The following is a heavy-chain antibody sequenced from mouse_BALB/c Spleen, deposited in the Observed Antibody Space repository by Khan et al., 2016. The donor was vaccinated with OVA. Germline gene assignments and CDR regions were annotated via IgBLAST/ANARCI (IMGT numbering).Heavy chain of an antibody. J-gene: IGHJ2*01. V-gene: IGHV3-2*02. CDR3: AREYGSSYLFFDY. CDR1: GYSITSDYA. Sequence: EVQLQESGPGLVKPSQSLSLTCTVPGYSITSDYAWNWIRQFPGNKLEWMAYITYSGSTGYNPSLKGRISITRDTSKNQFFLQLNSVTTEDTATXYYAREYGSSYLFFDYWGQGTTLTVSS. CDR2: ITYSGST. D-gene: IGHD1-1*01.